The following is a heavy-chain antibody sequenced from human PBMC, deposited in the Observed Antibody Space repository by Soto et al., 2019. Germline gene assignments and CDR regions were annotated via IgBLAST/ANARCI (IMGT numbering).Heavy chain of an antibody. CDR2: ISSSSSTI. Sequence: GGSLRLSCAASGFTFSSYSMNWVRQAPGKGLEWVSYISSSSSTIYYADSVKGRFTISRDNAKNSLYLQMNSLRDEDTAVYYCARDLRITIFGVAYPTDAFDIWGQGTMVTVSS. CDR3: ARDLRITIFGVAYPTDAFDI. CDR1: GFTFSSYS. V-gene: IGHV3-48*02. D-gene: IGHD3-3*01. J-gene: IGHJ3*02.